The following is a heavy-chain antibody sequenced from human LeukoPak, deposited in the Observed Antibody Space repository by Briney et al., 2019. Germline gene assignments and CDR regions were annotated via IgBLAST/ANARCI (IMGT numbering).Heavy chain of an antibody. CDR3: ARGNGLSSGWYEFDF. J-gene: IGHJ4*02. D-gene: IGHD6-19*01. CDR2: ISFDGSNK. CDR1: GCTFSSYA. Sequence: PGRSLRLSCAASGCTFSSYALHSVRQAPGKGLEWVSLISFDGSNKYYADSVKGRFAISRDNSKNTLYLQMNSLRPEDTAVYYCARGNGLSSGWYEFDFWGQGALVAVSS. V-gene: IGHV3-30*09.